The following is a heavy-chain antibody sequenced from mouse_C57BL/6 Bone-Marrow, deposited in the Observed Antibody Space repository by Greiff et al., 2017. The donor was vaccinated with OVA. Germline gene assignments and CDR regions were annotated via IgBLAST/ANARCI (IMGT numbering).Heavy chain of an antibody. CDR1: GYTFTNYW. D-gene: IGHD1-1*01. CDR3: ARHYYGSSDDWYFDV. V-gene: IGHV1-63*01. Sequence: QVQLKQSGAELVRPGTSVKMSCKASGYTFTNYWIGWAKQRPGHGLEWIGDIYPGGGYTNYNEKFKGKATLTADKSSSTAYMQFSSLTSEDSAIYYCARHYYGSSDDWYFDVWGTGTTVTVSS. J-gene: IGHJ1*03. CDR2: IYPGGGYT.